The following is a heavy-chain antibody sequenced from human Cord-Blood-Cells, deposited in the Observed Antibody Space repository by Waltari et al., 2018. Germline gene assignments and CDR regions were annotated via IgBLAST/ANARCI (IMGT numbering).Heavy chain of an antibody. CDR3: ARAVGSSWFNY. V-gene: IGHV4-34*01. Sequence: QVQLQQWGAGLLQPSETLSPTCAVYGGSFSGYYLSWIRQPPGKGLEWIGEINHSGSTNYTPSLKSRVTISVDTSKNQFSLKLSSVTAADTAVYYCARAVGSSWFNYWGQGTLVTVSS. D-gene: IGHD6-13*01. CDR1: GGSFSGYY. CDR2: INHSGST. J-gene: IGHJ4*02.